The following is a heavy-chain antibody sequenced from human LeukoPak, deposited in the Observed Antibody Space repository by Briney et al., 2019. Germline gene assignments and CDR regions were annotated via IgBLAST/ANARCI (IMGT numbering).Heavy chain of an antibody. CDR2: ISSSSSTI. D-gene: IGHD2-21*02. CDR3: ATGGHAYCGGDCYRMDV. CDR1: GFTFSRHS. V-gene: IGHV3-48*01. J-gene: IGHJ6*02. Sequence: QPGGSLRLSCAGSGFTFSRHSMNWVRQAPGKGLEWVSYISSSSSTISYADSVKGRFTISRDNAKNSLFLQMNSLRAEDTAAYYCATGGHAYCGGDCYRMDVWGQGTTVTVSS.